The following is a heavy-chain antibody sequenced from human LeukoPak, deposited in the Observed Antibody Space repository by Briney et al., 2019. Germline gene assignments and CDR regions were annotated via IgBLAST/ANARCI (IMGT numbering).Heavy chain of an antibody. CDR2: IYTSGST. V-gene: IGHV4-61*02. CDR1: GGSISSGSYY. J-gene: IGHJ4*02. CDR3: ARDRHLDYEGFDC. D-gene: IGHD4-17*01. Sequence: SETLSLTCTVSGGSISSGSYYWSWIRQPAGKGLEWIGRIYTSGSTNYNPSLKSRVTISVDTSKNQFSLKLSSVTAADTAVYYCARDRHLDYEGFDCWGQGTLVTVSS.